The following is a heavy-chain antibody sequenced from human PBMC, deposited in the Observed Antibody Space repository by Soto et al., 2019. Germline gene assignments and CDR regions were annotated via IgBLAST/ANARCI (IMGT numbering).Heavy chain of an antibody. Sequence: QVQLQESGPGLVKPSETLSLTCTVSGGSISSYYWSWIRQPPGKGLECIGYIYYSGSTNYNPSLRSRVTISVDTSKNQFSLKLPSVTAADTAVYYCARDSYGDSLDYWGQGTLVTVSS. CDR2: IYYSGST. V-gene: IGHV4-59*01. CDR3: ARDSYGDSLDY. J-gene: IGHJ4*02. CDR1: GGSISSYY. D-gene: IGHD4-17*01.